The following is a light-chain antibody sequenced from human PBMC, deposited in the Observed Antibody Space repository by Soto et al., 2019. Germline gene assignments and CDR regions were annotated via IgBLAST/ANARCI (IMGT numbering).Light chain of an antibody. Sequence: QSALTQPASMSGSPGQSITISCAGTSSDVGGYNYVSWYQQHPGKAPKLMIYDVSNRPSGVSNRFSGSKSGNTASLTISGLKAEDEADYYCSSYPSSSTLVFGGGTKLTVL. CDR3: SSYPSSSTLV. CDR1: SSDVGGYNY. J-gene: IGLJ2*01. V-gene: IGLV2-14*01. CDR2: DVS.